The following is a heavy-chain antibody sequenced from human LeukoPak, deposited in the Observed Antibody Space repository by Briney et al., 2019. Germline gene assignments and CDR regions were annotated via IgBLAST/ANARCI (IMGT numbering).Heavy chain of an antibody. CDR2: MNPNSGNT. Sequence: GASVKVSCKASGYTFTGYHMHWVRQAPGQGLEWMGWMNPNSGNTGYAQKFQGRVTMTRNTSISTAYMELSSLRSEDTAVYYCARGSWYRDYWGQGTLVTVSS. D-gene: IGHD6-13*01. V-gene: IGHV1-8*02. J-gene: IGHJ4*02. CDR1: GYTFTGYH. CDR3: ARGSWYRDY.